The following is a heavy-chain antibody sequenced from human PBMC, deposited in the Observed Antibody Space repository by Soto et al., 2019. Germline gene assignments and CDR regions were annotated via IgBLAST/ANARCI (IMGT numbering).Heavy chain of an antibody. CDR2: ISAGGDST. CDR1: GFTFSLYP. Sequence: EEKVLESGGGLVQPGGYLRLSCATSGFTFSLYPMNWVRQAPGKGLEWVSGISAGGDSTYYADSVKGRFTIFRDNSKNSVYLQMNSLRVEDTAVYYCARRVWGQGTLVTVSS. J-gene: IGHJ4*02. V-gene: IGHV3-23*01. CDR3: ARRV.